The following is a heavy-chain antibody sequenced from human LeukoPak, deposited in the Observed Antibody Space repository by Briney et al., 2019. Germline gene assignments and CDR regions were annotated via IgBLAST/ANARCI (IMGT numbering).Heavy chain of an antibody. V-gene: IGHV4-39*01. CDR2: IYYSGST. CDR1: GGSISSSYYY. CDR3: ARGRYSSS. Sequence: PSETLSLTCTVSGGSISSSYYYWGWIRQPPGKGLEWIGSIYYSGSTYYNPSLKSRVTISVDTSKNQFSLKLRSVTAADTAVYYCARGRYSSSWGQGTLVTVSS. J-gene: IGHJ4*02. D-gene: IGHD6-13*01.